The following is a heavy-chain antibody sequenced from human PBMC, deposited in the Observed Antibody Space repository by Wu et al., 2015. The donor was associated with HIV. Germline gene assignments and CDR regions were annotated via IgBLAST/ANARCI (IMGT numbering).Heavy chain of an antibody. V-gene: IGHV1-8*03. J-gene: IGHJ4*02. CDR2: MNPTSGNR. CDR1: GYSFTDYY. Sequence: QVQLVQSGAEVKKPGASVKVSCKTSGYSFTDYYIHWVRQATGQGLEWMGWMNPTSGNRVYAHKFVGRLTFTTDTSIGTAYMELTNLRSEDTALYYCARGRSYYGSGSYSDYWGQGTLVTVSS. D-gene: IGHD3-10*01. CDR3: ARGRSYYGSGSYSDY.